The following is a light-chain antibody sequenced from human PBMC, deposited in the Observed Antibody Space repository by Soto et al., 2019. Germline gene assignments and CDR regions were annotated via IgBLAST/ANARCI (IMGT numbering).Light chain of an antibody. Sequence: EIVLTQSPGILSLSPGERATVSCRASQNISSYLIWYQQKPGQAPRLFIYASSIRATGIPDRFSGSGSGTDFTLTISRLEPEDFAVYYCQQYGLSPRTFGRGTKVE. CDR1: QNISSY. J-gene: IGKJ1*01. CDR3: QQYGLSPRT. CDR2: ASS. V-gene: IGKV3-20*01.